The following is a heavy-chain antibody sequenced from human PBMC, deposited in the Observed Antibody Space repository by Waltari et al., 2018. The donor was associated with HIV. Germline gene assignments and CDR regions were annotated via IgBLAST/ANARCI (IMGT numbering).Heavy chain of an antibody. Sequence: QLQLQESGPGLVKPSETLSLTCTVSGGSISRSSYYCGWIRQPPGKGLEWIGRIYYSGSTYYNPSLKSRVTISVDTSKNQFSLKLSSVTAADTAVYYCVRQVESPSPAYYYYGMDVWGQGTTVTVSS. V-gene: IGHV4-39*01. D-gene: IGHD2-2*01. J-gene: IGHJ6*02. CDR1: GGSISRSSYY. CDR3: VRQVESPSPAYYYYGMDV. CDR2: IYYSGST.